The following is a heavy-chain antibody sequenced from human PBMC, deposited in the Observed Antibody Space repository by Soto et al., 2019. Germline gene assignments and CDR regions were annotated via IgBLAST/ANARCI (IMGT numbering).Heavy chain of an antibody. CDR1: GGSISSSSYY. CDR3: ARSPHYDCWSGPLAPAYYMDV. V-gene: IGHV4-39*01. J-gene: IGHJ6*03. D-gene: IGHD3-3*01. Sequence: PSETLSLTCTVSGGSISSSSYYWGWIRQPPGKGLEWIGSIYYSGSTYYNPSLKSRVTISVDTSKNQFSLKLSSVTAADTAVYYCARSPHYDCWSGPLAPAYYMDVWGKGTTVTVSS. CDR2: IYYSGST.